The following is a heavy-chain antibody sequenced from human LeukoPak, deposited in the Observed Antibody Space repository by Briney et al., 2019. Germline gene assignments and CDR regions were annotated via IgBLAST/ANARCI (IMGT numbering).Heavy chain of an antibody. D-gene: IGHD2-2*01. Sequence: PSQTLSLTCAVSGGSINSGNYYWSWIRQPPGKGLEWIAHIYCSGNTYYNPSLKSRVTISVDTSKNQFSLMLSSVTAADTAVYYCARVQYQLLVDYWGQGTLVTVSS. CDR3: ARVQYQLLVDY. J-gene: IGHJ4*02. CDR1: GGSINSGNYY. CDR2: IYCSGNT. V-gene: IGHV4-30-4*01.